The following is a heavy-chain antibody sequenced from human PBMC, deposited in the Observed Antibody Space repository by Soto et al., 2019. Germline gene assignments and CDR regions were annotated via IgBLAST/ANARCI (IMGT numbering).Heavy chain of an antibody. Sequence: VQLLESGGGLVQPGGSLRLSCAASGFAFSSYAMTWVRQAPGKGLEWVSALSGSGATTYYADSVKGRFTISRDNSKNTLSLEMNSLRAEDTAVSYCAKPPESSSTFHYYGLDVWGQGTTVTVSS. CDR2: LSGSGATT. CDR1: GFAFSSYA. J-gene: IGHJ6*02. CDR3: AKPPESSSTFHYYGLDV. D-gene: IGHD2-2*01. V-gene: IGHV3-23*01.